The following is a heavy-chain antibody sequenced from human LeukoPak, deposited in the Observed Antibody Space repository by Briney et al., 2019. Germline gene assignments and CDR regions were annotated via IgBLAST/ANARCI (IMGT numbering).Heavy chain of an antibody. D-gene: IGHD3-10*01. CDR3: ANLRVRGAKDGVDY. J-gene: IGHJ4*02. CDR2: ISGSGGST. V-gene: IGHV3-23*01. Sequence: GGSLRLSCAASGFIFSNYAMSWVRQAPGKGLEWVSAISGSGGSTYYAVSVKGRFTISRDNSKNTLYLQMNSLRAEDTAVYYCANLRVRGAKDGVDYWGQGTLVTVSS. CDR1: GFIFSNYA.